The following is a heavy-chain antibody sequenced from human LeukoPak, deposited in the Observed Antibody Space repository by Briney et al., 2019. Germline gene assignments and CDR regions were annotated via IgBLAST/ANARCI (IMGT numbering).Heavy chain of an antibody. CDR3: ARETNDGGTIYYYYYMDV. CDR1: GFTFSSYG. V-gene: IGHV3-33*01. CDR2: IWYDGSNK. J-gene: IGHJ6*03. D-gene: IGHD4-23*01. Sequence: GGSLRLSCAASGFTFSSYGMHWVRQAPGKGLEWVAVIWYDGSNKYYADSVKGRFTISRDNSKNTLYLQMNSLRAEDTAVYYCARETNDGGTIYYYYYMDVWGKGTTVTVSS.